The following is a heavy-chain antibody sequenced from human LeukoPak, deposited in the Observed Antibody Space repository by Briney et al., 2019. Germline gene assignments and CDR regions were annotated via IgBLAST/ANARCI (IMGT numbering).Heavy chain of an antibody. CDR2: IVPIFGTA. V-gene: IGHV1-69*01. J-gene: IGHJ5*02. Sequence: SVKVSCKASGGAFNNYAINWVRQAPGQGLEWMGGIVPIFGTANYAQKFQGRVTITADESTSTAYMELSSLRSDDTAIYYCARDHRLQLENWFDPWGQGTLVTVSS. CDR1: GGAFNNYA. CDR3: ARDHRLQLENWFDP. D-gene: IGHD6-13*01.